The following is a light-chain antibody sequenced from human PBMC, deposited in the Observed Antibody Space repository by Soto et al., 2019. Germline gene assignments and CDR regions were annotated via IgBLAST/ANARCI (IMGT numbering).Light chain of an antibody. J-gene: IGKJ1*01. V-gene: IGKV1-5*03. Sequence: DIPMNPSPSTLSSSIRDRVTITNRANQSFSGPLAWYQQKPGQAPKLLVYESSNLKSGVPSRFSGSGSGTAYNLTISSLQPADSSSYYCQPYNGYRTIDQGNRVYI. CDR2: ESS. CDR3: QPYNGYRT. CDR1: QSFSGP.